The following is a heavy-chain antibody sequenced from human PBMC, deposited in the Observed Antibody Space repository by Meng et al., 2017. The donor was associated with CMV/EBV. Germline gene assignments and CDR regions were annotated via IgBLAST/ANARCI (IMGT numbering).Heavy chain of an antibody. CDR3: AKRIPLSTVFGVVKRGWFDP. Sequence: GGSLRLSCAASGFTSNIYAMSWVRQAPGRVLEWVSGVSGSGDRTYYADSVKGRFTISRDNSKNTLYLERNSLRDEDTAVYYGAKRIPLSTVFGVVKRGWFDPWGQGTLVTVSS. CDR2: VSGSGDRT. D-gene: IGHD3-3*01. CDR1: GFTSNIYA. J-gene: IGHJ5*02. V-gene: IGHV3-23*01.